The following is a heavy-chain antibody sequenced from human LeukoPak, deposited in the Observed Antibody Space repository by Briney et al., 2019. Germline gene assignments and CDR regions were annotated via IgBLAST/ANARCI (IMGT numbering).Heavy chain of an antibody. Sequence: GASVKVSCKASGYTFTGYYMHWVRQAPGQGLERMGWINPKSGGTNYAQKFQGRVTMTRDTSISTAYMELSRLRSDDTAVYYCARVGYSSGWLRFYLDYWGQGTLVTVSS. D-gene: IGHD6-19*01. J-gene: IGHJ4*02. CDR1: GYTFTGYY. CDR3: ARVGYSSGWLRFYLDY. V-gene: IGHV1-2*02. CDR2: INPKSGGT.